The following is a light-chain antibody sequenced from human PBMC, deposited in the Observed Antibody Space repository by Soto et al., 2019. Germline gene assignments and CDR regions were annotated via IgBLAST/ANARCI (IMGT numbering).Light chain of an antibody. Sequence: DIQMTQSPSTLSASVGDRVSITCRASQTIRNWLAWYQQKPGKAPKVIIYKASSLESGVPSRFSGSGSGTEFTLTISNLQPDDFATYYCQQYNSDWWTFGQGTKVDI. J-gene: IGKJ1*01. CDR3: QQYNSDWWT. CDR2: KAS. V-gene: IGKV1-5*03. CDR1: QTIRNW.